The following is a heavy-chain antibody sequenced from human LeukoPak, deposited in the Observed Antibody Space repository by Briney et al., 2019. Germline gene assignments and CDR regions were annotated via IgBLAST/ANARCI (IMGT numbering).Heavy chain of an antibody. J-gene: IGHJ4*02. D-gene: IGHD1-26*01. V-gene: IGHV3-11*01. Sequence: SPGGSLRPSCAASGFSFSDFYMSWIRQAPGMGLEWISYIGTRSNPIYYADSVKGRFTISRDDAKNSLYLQMNSLRDEDTAVYFCAREARGSGRDFDYWGQGILVTVSS. CDR3: AREARGSGRDFDY. CDR2: IGTRSNPI. CDR1: GFSFSDFY.